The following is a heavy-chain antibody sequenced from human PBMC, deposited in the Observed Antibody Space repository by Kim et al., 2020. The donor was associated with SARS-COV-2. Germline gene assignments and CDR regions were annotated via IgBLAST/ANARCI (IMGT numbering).Heavy chain of an antibody. Sequence: SETLSLTCTVSGGSISSYYWSWIRQPPGKGLEWIGYIYYSGSTNYNPSLKSRVTISVDTSKNQFSLKLSSVTAADTAVYYCARGLGDTYYDFWSGYRPYYFDSWGQGTLVPVSS. CDR2: IYYSGST. V-gene: IGHV4-59*01. CDR1: GGSISSYY. J-gene: IGHJ4*02. CDR3: ARGLGDTYYDFWSGYRPYYFDS. D-gene: IGHD3-3*01.